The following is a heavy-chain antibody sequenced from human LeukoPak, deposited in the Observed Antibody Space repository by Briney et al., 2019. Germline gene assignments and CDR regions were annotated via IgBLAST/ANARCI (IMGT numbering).Heavy chain of an antibody. Sequence: SETLSLTCTVSGGSISPYFWSWIRRPPGKGLEWIGYISYTGSTNYNPSLKSRVTISVDTSKNQFSLQLTSVTAADTAVYYCARDDYRGVTNFDPWGQGTLVTVSS. D-gene: IGHD3-10*01. V-gene: IGHV4-59*01. CDR3: ARDDYRGVTNFDP. J-gene: IGHJ5*02. CDR2: ISYTGST. CDR1: GGSISPYF.